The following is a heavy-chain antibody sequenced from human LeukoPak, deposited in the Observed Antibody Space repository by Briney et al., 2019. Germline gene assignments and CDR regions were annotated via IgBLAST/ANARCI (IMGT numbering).Heavy chain of an antibody. CDR2: IIPIFGTA. Sequence: ASVKVSCKASGGTFSSYAISWVRQALGQGLEWMGGIIPIFGTANYAQKFQGRVTITADKSTSTAYMELSSLRSEDTAVYYCAAWSGYDFTPSAGWFDPWGQGTLVTVSS. CDR1: GGTFSSYA. CDR3: AAWSGYDFTPSAGWFDP. J-gene: IGHJ5*02. D-gene: IGHD5-12*01. V-gene: IGHV1-69*06.